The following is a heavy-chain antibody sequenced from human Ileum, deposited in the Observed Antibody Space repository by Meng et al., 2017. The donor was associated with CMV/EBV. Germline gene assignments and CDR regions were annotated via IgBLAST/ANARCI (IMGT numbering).Heavy chain of an antibody. CDR1: GYTFTGYY. V-gene: IGHV1-2*02. D-gene: IGHD3-10*01. CDR3: ARGSNYGSGSYVYFQH. J-gene: IGHJ1*01. Sequence: VKVSCKASGYTFTGYYMHWVRQAPGQGLEWMGWINPNSGGTNYAQKFQGRVTMTRDTSISTAYMELSRLRSDDTAVYYCARGSNYGSGSYVYFQHWGQGTLVTVSS. CDR2: INPNSGGT.